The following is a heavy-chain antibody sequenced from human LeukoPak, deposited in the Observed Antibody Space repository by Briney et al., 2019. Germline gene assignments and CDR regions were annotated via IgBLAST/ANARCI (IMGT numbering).Heavy chain of an antibody. CDR2: IRDKANSYAT. CDR1: GFTFSGYT. D-gene: IGHD2-21*02. CDR3: TTRVGGACLDY. J-gene: IGHJ4*02. Sequence: GGTLRLSCATSGFTFSGYTMHWVRQPPGKGLEWVGRIRDKANSYATTYNASVQGRFTISRDDSKNTAYLQMNSLKTEDTAVYYCTTRVGGACLDYWGQGAQVTVSS. V-gene: IGHV3-73*01.